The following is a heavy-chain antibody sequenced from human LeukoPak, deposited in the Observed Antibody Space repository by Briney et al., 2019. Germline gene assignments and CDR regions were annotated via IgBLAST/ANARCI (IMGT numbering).Heavy chain of an antibody. D-gene: IGHD1-7*01. Sequence: SETLSLTCAVSSYSISSDYYWGWIRQPPGKGLEWIGSIYYSGGTYYNPSLKSRVTLSVDTSKNQFSLKLSSVTAADTAVYYCARVGWNFKYYFDYWGQGTLVTVSS. J-gene: IGHJ4*02. CDR2: IYYSGGT. CDR1: SYSISSDYY. V-gene: IGHV4-38-2*01. CDR3: ARVGWNFKYYFDY.